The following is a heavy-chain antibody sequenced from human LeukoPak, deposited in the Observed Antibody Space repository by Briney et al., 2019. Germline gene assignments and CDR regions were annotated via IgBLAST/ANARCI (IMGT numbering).Heavy chain of an antibody. CDR3: AKDRTSMIVVYYFDY. Sequence: GGSLRLSCAASGFTFSSYGMHWVRQAPGKGLEWAAVISYDGSNKYYADSVKGRFTISRDNSKNTLYLQMNSLRAEDTAVYYCAKDRTSMIVVYYFDYWGQGTLVTVSS. CDR1: GFTFSSYG. V-gene: IGHV3-30*18. D-gene: IGHD3-22*01. J-gene: IGHJ4*02. CDR2: ISYDGSNK.